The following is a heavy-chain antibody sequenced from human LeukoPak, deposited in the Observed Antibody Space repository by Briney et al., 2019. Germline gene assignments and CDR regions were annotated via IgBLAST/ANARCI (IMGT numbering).Heavy chain of an antibody. CDR3: ARDQAVVTGNDAFDI. Sequence: GASVKVSCKASGYTFTGYYMHWVRQAPGQGLEWMGWINPNSGGTNYAQKFQGRVTMTRDTYISTAYMELSRLRSDDTAVYYCARDQAVVTGNDAFDIWGQGTMVTVSS. D-gene: IGHD4-23*01. CDR2: INPNSGGT. J-gene: IGHJ3*02. CDR1: GYTFTGYY. V-gene: IGHV1-2*02.